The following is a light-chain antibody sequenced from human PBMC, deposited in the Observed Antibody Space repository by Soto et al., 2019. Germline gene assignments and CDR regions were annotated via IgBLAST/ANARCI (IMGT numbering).Light chain of an antibody. CDR1: QSISNY. CDR3: LQHNSYPRT. Sequence: DILLTQSPSFLSASVGDRVTLTCRASQSISNYLAWFQQKPGKVPKRLIYAASSMPSGVPSRFSGSGSGTEFTLTISSLQSEDFAIYYCLQHNSYPRTFGGGTKVDIK. CDR2: AAS. J-gene: IGKJ4*01. V-gene: IGKV1-17*03.